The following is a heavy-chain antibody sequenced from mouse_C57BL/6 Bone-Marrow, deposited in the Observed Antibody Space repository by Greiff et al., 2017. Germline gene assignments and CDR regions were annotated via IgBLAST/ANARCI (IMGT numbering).Heavy chain of an antibody. Sequence: QVQLKESGPGLVQPSQSLSITCTVSGFSLTSYGVHWVRQSPGKGLEWLGVIWRGGSTDYNAAFMSRLSITKDNSKSQVFFKMNSLQADDTAIYYCAKNSDYSIYYFDDWGQGTTLPVSS. CDR2: IWRGGST. CDR3: AKNSDYSIYYFDD. D-gene: IGHD2-5*01. CDR1: GFSLTSYG. J-gene: IGHJ2*01. V-gene: IGHV2-5*01.